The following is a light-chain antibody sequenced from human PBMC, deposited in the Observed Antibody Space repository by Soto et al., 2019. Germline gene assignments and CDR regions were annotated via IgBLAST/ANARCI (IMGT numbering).Light chain of an antibody. CDR3: QQFNNSPWT. CDR2: AAS. Sequence: DIQMTEAPSSLSTTVEDRFTITCRASQDISSWLAWYQQKPGKAPKIMIYAASSLQGGVPSRFSGSGSGTEFTLTISSLQPEDFATYYCQQFNNSPWTFGEGTKVDIK. CDR1: QDISSW. V-gene: IGKV1D-16*01. J-gene: IGKJ1*01.